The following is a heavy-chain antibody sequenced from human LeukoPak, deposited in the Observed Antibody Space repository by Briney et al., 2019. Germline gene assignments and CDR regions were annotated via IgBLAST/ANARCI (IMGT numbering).Heavy chain of an antibody. Sequence: GGSLRLSCAASGFTFSSYSMNWVRQAPGKGLEWVSSISSSSSYMYYADSVKGRFTISRDNAKNSLYLQMNSLRAEDTAVYYCARDGVWFDYDSSGFNWFDPWGQGTLATVSS. J-gene: IGHJ5*02. V-gene: IGHV3-21*01. CDR3: ARDGVWFDYDSSGFNWFDP. D-gene: IGHD3-22*01. CDR1: GFTFSSYS. CDR2: ISSSSSYM.